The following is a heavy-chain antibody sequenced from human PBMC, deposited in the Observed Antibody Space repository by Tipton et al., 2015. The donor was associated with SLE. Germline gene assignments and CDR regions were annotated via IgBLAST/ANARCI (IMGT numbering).Heavy chain of an antibody. Sequence: LRLSCTVSGGSISSGDYDWSRIRQFPGKGLEWIGYIYYSGSTYYNPSLKSRVTISVDTSKNQFSLKLSSVTAADTAVYYCARDRGGVGTDYYYGMDVWGQERTVTVSS. V-gene: IGHV4-31*03. CDR3: ARDRGGVGTDYYYGMDV. J-gene: IGHJ6*02. CDR2: IYYSGST. CDR1: GGSISSGDYD. D-gene: IGHD3-10*01.